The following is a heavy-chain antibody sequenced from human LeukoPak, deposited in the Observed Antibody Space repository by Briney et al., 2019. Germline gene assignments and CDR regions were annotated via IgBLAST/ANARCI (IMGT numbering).Heavy chain of an antibody. CDR1: GYTFTGYY. CDR2: INPHNGGA. Sequence: ASVKVSCKASGYTFTGYYMHWVRQAPGQGPEWMGWINPHNGGAKYADRLQGRVTMTRDTSIGTAYMELSRLRSDDTAVYYCARGGAGSAYYGWDFFRFDYWGQGTLVTVSS. V-gene: IGHV1-2*02. CDR3: ARGGAGSAYYGWDFFRFDY. J-gene: IGHJ4*02. D-gene: IGHD4-17*01.